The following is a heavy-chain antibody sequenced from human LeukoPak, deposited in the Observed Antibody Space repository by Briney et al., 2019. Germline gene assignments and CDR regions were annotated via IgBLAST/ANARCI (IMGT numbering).Heavy chain of an antibody. CDR3: AKQGTFLTHGDYE. Sequence: PGGSLRLSCAASGFTFSSYGMHWVRQAPGKGLEWVAFIRYDGSNKYYADSVKGRFTISRDNSKNTLYLQMNSLRAEDTAVYYCAKQGTFLTHGDYEWGQGTLVTVSS. V-gene: IGHV3-30*02. D-gene: IGHD4-17*01. J-gene: IGHJ4*02. CDR1: GFTFSSYG. CDR2: IRYDGSNK.